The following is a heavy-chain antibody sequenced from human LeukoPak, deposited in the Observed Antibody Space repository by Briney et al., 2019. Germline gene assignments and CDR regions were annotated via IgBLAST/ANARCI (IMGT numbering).Heavy chain of an antibody. J-gene: IGHJ4*02. CDR3: AKDIRGYSYGSYDY. CDR2: ISWNSGSI. Sequence: GGSLRLSCAASGFTFSSYWMSWVRQAPGKGLEWVSGISWNSGSIGYADSVKGRFTISRDNAKNSLYLQMNSLRAEDTALYYCAKDIRGYSYGSYDYWGQGTLVTVSS. D-gene: IGHD5-18*01. V-gene: IGHV3-9*01. CDR1: GFTFSSYW.